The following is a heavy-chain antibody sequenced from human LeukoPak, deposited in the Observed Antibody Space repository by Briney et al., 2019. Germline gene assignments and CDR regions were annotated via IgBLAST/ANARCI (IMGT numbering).Heavy chain of an antibody. CDR2: IYYSGST. V-gene: IGHV4-39*01. Sequence: SETLSLTCTVSGGSISSSSYYWGWIRQPPGKGLEWIGSIYYSGSTYYNPSLKSRVTISVDTSKNQFSLKLSSVTPADTAVYYCATSGDFNWFDPWGQGTLVTVSS. CDR3: ATSGDFNWFDP. J-gene: IGHJ5*02. CDR1: GGSISSSSYY. D-gene: IGHD4-17*01.